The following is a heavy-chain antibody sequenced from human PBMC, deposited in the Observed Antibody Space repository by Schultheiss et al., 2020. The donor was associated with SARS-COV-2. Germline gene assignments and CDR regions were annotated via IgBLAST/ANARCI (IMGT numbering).Heavy chain of an antibody. D-gene: IGHD3-22*01. CDR2: ISSSGSTI. Sequence: GGSLRLSCAASGFTFSSYEMNWVRQAPGKGLEWVSYISSSGSTIYYADSVKGRFTISRDNSKNTLYLQMNSLRAEDTAVYYCARDIPYYYDSSGYHTPFDYWGQGTLVTVSS. CDR3: ARDIPYYYDSSGYHTPFDY. J-gene: IGHJ4*02. V-gene: IGHV3-48*03. CDR1: GFTFSSYE.